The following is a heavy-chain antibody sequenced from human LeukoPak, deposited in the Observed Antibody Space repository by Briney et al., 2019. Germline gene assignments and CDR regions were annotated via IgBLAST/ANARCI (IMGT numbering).Heavy chain of an antibody. D-gene: IGHD3-10*01. CDR1: GFAFSNNL. Sequence: GGSLRLSCAASGFAFSNNLMHWVRQGPGKGLVWVSHINSDGNTIRYADSVKGRFTISRDNAKNTLYLQMNSLRAEDTAVYFCARDFSGAIDYWGRGTQVTVSS. V-gene: IGHV3-74*01. J-gene: IGHJ4*02. CDR2: INSDGNTI. CDR3: ARDFSGAIDY.